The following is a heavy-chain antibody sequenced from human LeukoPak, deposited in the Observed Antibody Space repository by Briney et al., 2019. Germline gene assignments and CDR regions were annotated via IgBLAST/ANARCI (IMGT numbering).Heavy chain of an antibody. CDR1: GFTFSSYG. CDR3: ARDHRYYDSGGSSPPDYFDY. CDR2: IYSDGST. J-gene: IGHJ4*02. V-gene: IGHV3-NL1*01. D-gene: IGHD3-22*01. Sequence: GGSLRLSCAASGFTFSSYGMHWVRQAPGKGLEWVSIIYSDGSTYNADSVKGRFTNSRDNSKNTLYLQMNSLRAEDTAVYYCARDHRYYDSGGSSPPDYFDYWGQGTLVTVSS.